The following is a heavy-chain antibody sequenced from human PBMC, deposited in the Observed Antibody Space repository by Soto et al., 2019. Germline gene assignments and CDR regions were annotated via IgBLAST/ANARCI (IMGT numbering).Heavy chain of an antibody. CDR3: ARPSGAYDSSGYFHYYYYGMDV. D-gene: IGHD3-22*01. Sequence: SVKVSCKASGGTFSSYAISWVRQAPGQGLEWMGGIIPIFGTANYAQKFQGRVTITADESTSTAYMELSSLRSEDTAVYYCARPSGAYDSSGYFHYYYYGMDVWGQGTTVTVS. CDR2: IIPIFGTA. V-gene: IGHV1-69*13. CDR1: GGTFSSYA. J-gene: IGHJ6*02.